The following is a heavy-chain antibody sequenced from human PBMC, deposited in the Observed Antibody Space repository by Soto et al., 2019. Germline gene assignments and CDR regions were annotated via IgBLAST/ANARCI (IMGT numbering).Heavy chain of an antibody. Sequence: SVKVSCKASGGTFSSYTISWVRQAPGQGLEWMGRIIPILGIANYAQKFQGRVTITADKSTLYLHMNSLKTDDTAVYYCTTIYFGGLDYWGQGMLVTVSS. J-gene: IGHJ4*02. CDR3: TTIYFGGLDY. D-gene: IGHD3-3*01. CDR1: GGTFSSYT. V-gene: IGHV1-69*02. CDR2: IIPILGIA.